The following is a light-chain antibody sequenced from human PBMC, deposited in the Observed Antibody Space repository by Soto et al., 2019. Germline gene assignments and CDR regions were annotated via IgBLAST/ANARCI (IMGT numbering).Light chain of an antibody. CDR2: DVN. Sequence: QSVLTQPRSVSGSPGQSVTISCTGTSSDVGTYNYVSWYQQHPGKVPKLMIYDVNKRPSGVPDRFSGSKSGNTASLTISGLQAEDEADYYFWSYAGSYTLVFGGGTKLTVL. CDR3: WSYAGSYTLV. CDR1: SSDVGTYNY. V-gene: IGLV2-11*01. J-gene: IGLJ2*01.